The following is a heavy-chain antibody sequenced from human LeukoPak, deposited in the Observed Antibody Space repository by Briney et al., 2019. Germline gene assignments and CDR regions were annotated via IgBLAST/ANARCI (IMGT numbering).Heavy chain of an antibody. D-gene: IGHD4-17*01. CDR2: ISGYNGNT. CDR3: ARTGKSKETSVTTY. V-gene: IGHV1-18*01. J-gene: IGHJ4*02. CDR1: GYTFTTYG. Sequence: GASVKVSCKASGYTFTTYGVTWVRQALGQGLEWMGWISGYNGNTNYAQKHQGRVTLTTDISTSTAYMELTNLRSDDTAVYYCARTGKSKETSVTTYWGQGTLVTVSS.